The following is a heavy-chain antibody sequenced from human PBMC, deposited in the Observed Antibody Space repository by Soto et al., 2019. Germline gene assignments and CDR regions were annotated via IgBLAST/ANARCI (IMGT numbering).Heavy chain of an antibody. D-gene: IGHD3-22*01. Sequence: SETLSLTCTVSGGSISSYYWSWIRQPPGKGLEWIGYTYYSGSTNYNPSLKSRVTISVDTSKNQFSLKLSSVTAADTAVYYCARDRGYYDSSGYFDYWGQGTLDTVSS. CDR3: ARDRGYYDSSGYFDY. V-gene: IGHV4-59*01. CDR2: TYYSGST. J-gene: IGHJ4*02. CDR1: GGSISSYY.